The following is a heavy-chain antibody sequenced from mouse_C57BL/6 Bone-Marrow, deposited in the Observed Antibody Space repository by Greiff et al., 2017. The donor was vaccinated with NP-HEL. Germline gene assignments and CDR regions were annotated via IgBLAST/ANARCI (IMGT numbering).Heavy chain of an antibody. CDR1: GYTFTSYW. CDR3: ARGGYGSSYWYFDV. V-gene: IGHV1-50*01. J-gene: IGHJ1*03. D-gene: IGHD1-1*01. Sequence: QVQLQQPGAELVKPGASVKLSCKASGYTFTSYWMQWVKQRPGQGLEWIGEIDPSDSYTNYNQKFKGKATLTVDTSSSTAYMQLSSRTSEDSAVYYCARGGYGSSYWYFDVWGTGTTVTVSS. CDR2: IDPSDSYT.